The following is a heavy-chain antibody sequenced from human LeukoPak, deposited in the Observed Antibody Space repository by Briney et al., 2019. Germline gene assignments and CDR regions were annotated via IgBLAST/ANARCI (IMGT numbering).Heavy chain of an antibody. CDR1: GFTFRDYY. V-gene: IGHV3-7*01. J-gene: IGHJ4*02. CDR3: ARIGDGYGDYFDY. CDR2: IKPDGSAT. D-gene: IGHD5-24*01. Sequence: GGPLRLSCAASGFTFRDYYMSWIRQAPEKGLEWVANIKPDGSATAYVDSVKGRFTISRDNAKNSLFLQMNSLRPEDTAVYYCARIGDGYGDYFDYWGQGTLVTVSS.